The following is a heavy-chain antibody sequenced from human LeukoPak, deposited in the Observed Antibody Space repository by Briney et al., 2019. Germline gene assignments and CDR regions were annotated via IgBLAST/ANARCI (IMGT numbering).Heavy chain of an antibody. D-gene: IGHD3-22*01. V-gene: IGHV3-7*01. CDR2: IKQDGGEK. Sequence: GGSLRLSCAASGFTFSTYWMSWVRQAPGKGLEWVANIKQDGGEKYYVDSVKGRFTISRDNAKNSLYLQMNSLRAEDTAVYYCARDRAQDYYYDMASGMDVWGQGTTVTVSS. J-gene: IGHJ6*02. CDR1: GFTFSTYW. CDR3: ARDRAQDYYYDMASGMDV.